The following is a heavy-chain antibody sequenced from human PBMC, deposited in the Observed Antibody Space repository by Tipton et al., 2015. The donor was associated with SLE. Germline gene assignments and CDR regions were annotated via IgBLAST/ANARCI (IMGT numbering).Heavy chain of an antibody. Sequence: TLSLTCAVYGGSFSGYYWSWIRQPPGKGLEWIGEINHSGSTNYNPSLKSRVTISVDTSKNQFSLKLSSVTAADTAVYYCARGGNIVVVPALGEGNWFDPWRQGTLVTVSS. D-gene: IGHD2-2*01. CDR3: ARGGNIVVVPALGEGNWFDP. CDR2: INHSGST. J-gene: IGHJ5*02. V-gene: IGHV4-34*01. CDR1: GGSFSGYY.